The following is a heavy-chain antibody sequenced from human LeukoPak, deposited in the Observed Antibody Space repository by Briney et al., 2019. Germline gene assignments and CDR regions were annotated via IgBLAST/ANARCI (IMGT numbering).Heavy chain of an antibody. V-gene: IGHV4-39*07. CDR3: ARAYYDSRVNWFDP. CDR1: GGSISSGSYY. D-gene: IGHD3-22*01. CDR2: LYYSGST. Sequence: SETLSLTCTVSGGSISSGSYYWGWIRQPPGKGLEWIGSLYYSGSTYYNPSLKGRVTISLDTSKNQFSLRLSSVTAADTAVYYCARAYYDSRVNWFDPWGQGTLVTVSS. J-gene: IGHJ5*02.